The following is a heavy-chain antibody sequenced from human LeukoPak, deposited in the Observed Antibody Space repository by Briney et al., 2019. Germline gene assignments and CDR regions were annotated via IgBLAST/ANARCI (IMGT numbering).Heavy chain of an antibody. CDR3: ARRGLRLRVSIGAPGTPGAFDI. Sequence: SETLSLTCTVSGGSISSYHWSWIRQPPGKGLECIGFIYYSGSTNYNPSLKSRVTISVDTSKNQFSLKLSSVTAADTAVYYCARRGLRLRVSIGAPGTPGAFDIWGQGTMVTVSS. J-gene: IGHJ3*02. CDR1: GGSISSYH. CDR2: IYYSGST. V-gene: IGHV4-59*12. D-gene: IGHD3-10*01.